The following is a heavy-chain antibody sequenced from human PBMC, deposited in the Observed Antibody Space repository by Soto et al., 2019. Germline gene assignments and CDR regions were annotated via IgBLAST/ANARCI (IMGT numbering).Heavy chain of an antibody. CDR3: ARGPGGFGELSLDY. Sequence: SETLSLTCTVSGGSINTYYWSWIRQAAGKGLEWIGRIYSGGSTNYNPSLMSRVSVSVDMSKNQFSLKLSSVTAADTAVYYCARGPGGFGELSLDYWGHGTLVTVSS. CDR1: GGSINTYY. D-gene: IGHD3-10*01. J-gene: IGHJ4*01. V-gene: IGHV4-4*07. CDR2: IYSGGST.